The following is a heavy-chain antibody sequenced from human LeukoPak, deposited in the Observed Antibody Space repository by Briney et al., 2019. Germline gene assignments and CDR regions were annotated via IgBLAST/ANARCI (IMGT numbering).Heavy chain of an antibody. CDR2: ISSSSSYI. D-gene: IGHD5-18*01. V-gene: IGHV3-21*01. J-gene: IGHJ4*02. CDR3: ARRGMPGSYGYAKDFDY. CDR1: GFTFSSYS. Sequence: KPGGSLRLSCAASGFTFSSYSMNWVRQAPGKGLEWVSSISSSSSYIYYADSVKGRFTISRDNAKNSLYLQMNSLRAEDTAVYYCARRGMPGSYGYAKDFDYWGQGTLVTVSS.